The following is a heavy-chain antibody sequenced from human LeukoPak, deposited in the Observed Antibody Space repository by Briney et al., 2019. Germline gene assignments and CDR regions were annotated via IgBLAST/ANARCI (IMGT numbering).Heavy chain of an antibody. Sequence: SETRSPASLVASGSPASLYSGWDRQPPGKGLEWIGYIYYSGSTNYNPSLKSRVTISVDTSKKQFSLKLSYVTAAATAVYLCAIGVAGSRAFTCFDLWGQGTLVTVSS. J-gene: IGHJ5*02. CDR1: SGSPASLY. CDR2: IYYSGST. D-gene: IGHD6-19*01. CDR3: AIGVAGSRAFTCFDL. V-gene: IGHV4-59*11.